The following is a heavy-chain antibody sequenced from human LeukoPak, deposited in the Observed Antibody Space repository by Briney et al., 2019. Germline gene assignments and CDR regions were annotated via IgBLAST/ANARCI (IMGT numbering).Heavy chain of an antibody. D-gene: IGHD2-15*01. CDR1: GLTFSSYW. Sequence: GGSLRLSCAASGLTFSSYWMTWVRQAPGKGLEWVANIKQDGSAKYYVDSVKGRFTISRDNAKNSLFLQMNSLRVEDTAVYYCAGGQGWLLDYWGQGTLVTVSS. CDR3: AGGQGWLLDY. CDR2: IKQDGSAK. J-gene: IGHJ4*02. V-gene: IGHV3-7*05.